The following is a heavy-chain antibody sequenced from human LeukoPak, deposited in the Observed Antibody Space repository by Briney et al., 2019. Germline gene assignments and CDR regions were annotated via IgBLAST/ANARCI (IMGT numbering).Heavy chain of an antibody. CDR1: GGSISSSSYY. J-gene: IGHJ4*02. CDR2: IYYSGST. CDR3: ARQERGADPPIQLWLLPYFDY. D-gene: IGHD5-18*01. V-gene: IGHV4-39*01. Sequence: SETLSLTCTVSGGSISSSSYYWGWIRQPPGKGLEWIGSIYYSGSTYYNPSLKSRVTISVDTSKNQFSLELSSVTAADTAVYYCARQERGADPPIQLWLLPYFDYWGQGTLVTVSS.